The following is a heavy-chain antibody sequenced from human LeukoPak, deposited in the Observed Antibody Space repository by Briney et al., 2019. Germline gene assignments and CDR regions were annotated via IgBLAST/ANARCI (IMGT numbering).Heavy chain of an antibody. J-gene: IGHJ4*02. CDR1: GYTFTSYG. Sequence: GASVKVSCKASGYTFTSYGISWVRQAPGQRLEWMGWINAGNGDTDYAQKFQGRVTISRDTSASTAYMELSSLTSADTAVYYCARDKTSTWYGAIDFWGQGALVTVSS. D-gene: IGHD6-13*01. CDR3: ARDKTSTWYGAIDF. V-gene: IGHV1-3*01. CDR2: INAGNGDT.